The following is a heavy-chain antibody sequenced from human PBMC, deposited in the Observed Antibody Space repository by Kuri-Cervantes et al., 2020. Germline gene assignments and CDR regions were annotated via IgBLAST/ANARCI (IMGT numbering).Heavy chain of an antibody. CDR1: GYTLTELS. D-gene: IGHD2-2*01. J-gene: IGHJ6*03. V-gene: IGHV1-24*01. CDR3: ARGTRVPAAKYYYYYYYMDV. CDR2: FDPEDGGT. Sequence: ASVKVSCKVSGYTLTELSMHWVRQAPGKGLEWMGGFDPEDGGTIYAQKLQGRVTITTDESTNTAYMELSSLRSEDTAVYYCARGTRVPAAKYYYYYYYMDVWGKGTTVTVSS.